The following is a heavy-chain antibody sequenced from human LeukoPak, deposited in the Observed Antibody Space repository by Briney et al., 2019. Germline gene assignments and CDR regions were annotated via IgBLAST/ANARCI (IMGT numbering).Heavy chain of an antibody. CDR2: ITSRGEST. D-gene: IGHD5-18*01. J-gene: IGHJ4*02. Sequence: GGSLRLSCAASGFTFSIYAMSWVRQAPGKGLQWVSSITSRGESTWYVDSVKGRFTITRDNSENTLYLQMHSLRAEDTAVYYCAKRNSYGHSYFDYWGQGTLVTVSS. V-gene: IGHV3-23*01. CDR1: GFTFSIYA. CDR3: AKRNSYGHSYFDY.